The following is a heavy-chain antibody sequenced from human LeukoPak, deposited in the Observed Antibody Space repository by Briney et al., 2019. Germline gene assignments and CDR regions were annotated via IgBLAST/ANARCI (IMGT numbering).Heavy chain of an antibody. Sequence: PGGSLRLSCAASGVTFSSYSMNSVRQAPGKGLEWVSSISSSSSYIYYADSVKGRFTISRDNAKNSLYLQMNSLRAEDTAVYYCARGLDTAMVGWFDPWGQGTLVTVSS. CDR3: ARGLDTAMVGWFDP. J-gene: IGHJ5*02. CDR1: GVTFSSYS. V-gene: IGHV3-21*01. D-gene: IGHD5-18*01. CDR2: ISSSSSYI.